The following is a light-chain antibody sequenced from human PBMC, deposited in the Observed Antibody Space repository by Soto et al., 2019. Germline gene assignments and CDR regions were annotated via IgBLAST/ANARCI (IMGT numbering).Light chain of an antibody. Sequence: EIVLTQSPATLSLTPGERATLSCRASQSVSSYLAWYQQKPGQAPRLLIYDASNRATGIPARLSGSGSGTDFTLTISSLEPEDFAVYYCQQRSNWPRTFGQRTKVDI. CDR2: DAS. CDR3: QQRSNWPRT. V-gene: IGKV3-11*01. CDR1: QSVSSY. J-gene: IGKJ1*01.